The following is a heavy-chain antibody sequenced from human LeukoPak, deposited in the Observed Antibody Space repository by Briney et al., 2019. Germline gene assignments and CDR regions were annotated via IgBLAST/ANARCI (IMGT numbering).Heavy chain of an antibody. J-gene: IGHJ4*02. V-gene: IGHV3-30-3*01. CDR3: ASRKYSSSSPTFDY. CDR2: IPYDGSNK. Sequence: GGSLRLSCAASGFTFSSYAMHWVRQAPGKGLEWVAVIPYDGSNKYYADSVKGRFTISRDNSKNTLYLQMNSLRAEDTAVYYCASRKYSSSSPTFDYWGQGTLVTVSS. D-gene: IGHD6-6*01. CDR1: GFTFSSYA.